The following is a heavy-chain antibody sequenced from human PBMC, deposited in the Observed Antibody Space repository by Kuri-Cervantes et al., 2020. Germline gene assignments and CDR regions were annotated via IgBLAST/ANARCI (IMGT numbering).Heavy chain of an antibody. V-gene: IGHV3-11*01. CDR1: GFTFSDYY. D-gene: IGHD6-19*01. CDR2: ISGGGSTM. Sequence: GESLKISCAASGFTFSDYYMSWIRQAPGKGLEWISYISGGGSTMYYADSVKGRFTNSRDNAKNSLYLQMNSLRAEDTAVYYCAKRNQWLIKPRPHTGMDVWGQGTTVTVSS. CDR3: AKRNQWLIKPRPHTGMDV. J-gene: IGHJ6*02.